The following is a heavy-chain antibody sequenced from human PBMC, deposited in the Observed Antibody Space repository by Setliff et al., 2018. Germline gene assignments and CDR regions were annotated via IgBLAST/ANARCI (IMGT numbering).Heavy chain of an antibody. V-gene: IGHV1-18*04. Sequence: ASVKVSCKASGYTFTDYYMHWVRQAPGQGLEWMGWISAYNGNTNYAQKLQGRVTMTTDTSTSTAYMELRSLRSDDTAVYYCARDLRYYYDSSGYGKVFGYWGQGTLVTVSS. CDR2: ISAYNGNT. J-gene: IGHJ4*02. CDR1: GYTFTDYY. D-gene: IGHD3-22*01. CDR3: ARDLRYYYDSSGYGKVFGY.